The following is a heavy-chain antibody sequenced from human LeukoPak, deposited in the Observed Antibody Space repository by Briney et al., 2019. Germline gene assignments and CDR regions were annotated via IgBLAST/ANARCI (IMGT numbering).Heavy chain of an antibody. V-gene: IGHV4-59*01. CDR3: ARDSSGLFDY. CDR1: GGSISSYY. J-gene: IGHJ4*02. Sequence: SETLSLTCTVSGGSISSYYWSWIRQPPGKGLEWIGYIYYSGSANYNPSLKSRVTISVDTSKNQFSLKLSSVTAADTAVYYCARDSSGLFDYWGQGTLVTVSS. CDR2: IYYSGSA. D-gene: IGHD3-22*01.